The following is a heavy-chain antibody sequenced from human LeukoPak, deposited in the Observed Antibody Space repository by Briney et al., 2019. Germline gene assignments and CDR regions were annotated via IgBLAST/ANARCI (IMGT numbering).Heavy chain of an antibody. CDR2: INPNSGGT. D-gene: IGHD1-26*01. J-gene: IGHJ4*02. V-gene: IGHV1-2*04. CDR3: ARGTSGSYIKYLYFDY. Sequence: GASVKVSCKASGYTFTGYYMHWVRQAPGQGLEWMGWINPNSGGTNYAQKFQGWVTMTRDTSISTAYMEPSRLRSDDTAVYYCARGTSGSYIKYLYFDYWGQGTLVTVSS. CDR1: GYTFTGYY.